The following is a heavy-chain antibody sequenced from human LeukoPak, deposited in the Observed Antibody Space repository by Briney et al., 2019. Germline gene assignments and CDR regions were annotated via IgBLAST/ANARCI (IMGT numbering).Heavy chain of an antibody. CDR3: AREERGYSGYDC. Sequence: GGSLRLSCAASEFTFSSYDIIWVRQAPGKGLEWVSWITGSGGAVKYTDSVKGRFTISRDNAKKSVYLQMNSLRAEDTAVYYCAREERGYSGYDCWGQGTLVTVSS. J-gene: IGHJ4*02. CDR2: ITGSGGAV. D-gene: IGHD5-12*01. V-gene: IGHV3-48*03. CDR1: EFTFSSYD.